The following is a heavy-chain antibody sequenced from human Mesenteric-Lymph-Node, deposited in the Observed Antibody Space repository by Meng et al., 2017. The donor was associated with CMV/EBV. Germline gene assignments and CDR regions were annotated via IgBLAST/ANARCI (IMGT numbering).Heavy chain of an antibody. CDR3: VIVMPNTDFDH. CDR2: IIPILDIA. D-gene: IGHD2-21*01. V-gene: IGHV1-69*02. Sequence: SSQASGTPLHRYPISWVRQAPGHGLEWMGRIIPILDIASYAHRFQDRVTFTVDKATTTAYMELSSLRSEDTAMYYCVIVMPNTDFDHWGQGTLVTVSS. CDR1: GTPLHRYP. J-gene: IGHJ4*02.